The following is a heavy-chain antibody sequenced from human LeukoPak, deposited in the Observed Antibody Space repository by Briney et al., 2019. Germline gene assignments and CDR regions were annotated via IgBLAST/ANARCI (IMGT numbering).Heavy chain of an antibody. V-gene: IGHV3-74*01. Sequence: EGSLRLSCAASGFTFSSYWMHWVRQAPGKGLVWVSRINSDGSSTSYADSVKGRFTISRDNAKNTLYLQMNSLRAEDTAVYYCARTTVTSVVWFDPWGQGTLVTVSS. J-gene: IGHJ5*02. CDR2: INSDGSST. CDR3: ARTTVTSVVWFDP. CDR1: GFTFSSYW. D-gene: IGHD4-17*01.